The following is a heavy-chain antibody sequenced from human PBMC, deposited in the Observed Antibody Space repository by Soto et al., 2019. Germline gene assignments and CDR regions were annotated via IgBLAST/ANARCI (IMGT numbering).Heavy chain of an antibody. CDR3: ASDPPYSCSWGHWVYYYYGMDV. CDR2: ISYDGSNK. V-gene: IGHV3-30-3*01. Sequence: GGSLRLSCAASGFTFSSYAMHWVRQAPGKGLEWVAVISYDGSNKYYAESVRGRFTISRDNSKNTLNRQMNSLRAEETAVNYWASDPPYSCSWGHWVYYYYGMDVWGQGTTVTVSS. D-gene: IGHD6-13*01. CDR1: GFTFSSYA. J-gene: IGHJ6*02.